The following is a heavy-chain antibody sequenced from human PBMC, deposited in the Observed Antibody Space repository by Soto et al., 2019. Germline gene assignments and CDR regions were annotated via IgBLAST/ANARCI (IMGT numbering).Heavy chain of an antibody. J-gene: IGHJ6*02. CDR2: MNPNSGNT. Sequence: SVKVSCKASGYTFTRYDIDWVRNATVQGLEWMGWMNPNSGNTGYAQKFQGRVTMTRNTSISTAYMELSSLRSEDTAVYYCARFGYCSSTSCYYYGMDVWGQGTTVTVSS. CDR1: GYTFTRYD. D-gene: IGHD2-2*01. CDR3: ARFGYCSSTSCYYYGMDV. V-gene: IGHV1-8*01.